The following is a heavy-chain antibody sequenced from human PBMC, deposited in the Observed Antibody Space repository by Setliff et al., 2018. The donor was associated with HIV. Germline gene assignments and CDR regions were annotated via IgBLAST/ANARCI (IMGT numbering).Heavy chain of an antibody. CDR1: GYTFSSHG. J-gene: IGHJ5*02. CDR2: INAGNGNT. CDR3: ARDGCDGNKCYLYNWFDP. Sequence: ASVKVSCKASGYTFSSHGIHWVRQAPGQGLEWMGWINAGNGNTKYSQKFQRRSTITRDTSASTVFMELSSLTSEDTAVYYCARDGCDGNKCYLYNWFDPWGQGTLVTVSS. V-gene: IGHV1-3*01. D-gene: IGHD2-15*01.